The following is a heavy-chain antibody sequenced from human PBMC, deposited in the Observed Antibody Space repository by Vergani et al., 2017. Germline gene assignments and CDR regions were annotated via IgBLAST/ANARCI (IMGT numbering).Heavy chain of an antibody. CDR2: IIPILGIA. V-gene: IGHV1-69*04. J-gene: IGHJ4*02. CDR3: ARGKGESRGSGSYRFDY. CDR1: GGTFSSYA. Sequence: QVQLVQSGAEVKKPGSSVKVSCKASGGTFSSYAISWVRQAPGQGLEWMGRIIPILGIANYAQKFQGRVPITADKSTSTAYMELSSLRSEDTAVYYCARGKGESRGSGSYRFDYWGQGTLVTVSS. D-gene: IGHD3-10*01.